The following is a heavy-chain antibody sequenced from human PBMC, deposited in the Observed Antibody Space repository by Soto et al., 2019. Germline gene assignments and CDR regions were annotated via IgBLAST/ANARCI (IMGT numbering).Heavy chain of an antibody. Sequence: NPSETLSLTCIVSGGSIRSYYWIWIRQSPEKGLEWIGYFYHSGNSNYNPSLKSRVTISVDTSKNQLSLGLRSVTAADTAVYFCARISSVDPYGYVNGGLDVWGQGTTVTVSS. D-gene: IGHD5-18*01. CDR2: FYHSGNS. CDR3: ARISSVDPYGYVNGGLDV. J-gene: IGHJ6*02. V-gene: IGHV4-59*13. CDR1: GGSIRSYY.